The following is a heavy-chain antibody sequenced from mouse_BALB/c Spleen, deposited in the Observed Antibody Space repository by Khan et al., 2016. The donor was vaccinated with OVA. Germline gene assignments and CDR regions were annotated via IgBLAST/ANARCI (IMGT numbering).Heavy chain of an antibody. CDR3: ARTARIKY. V-gene: IGHV3-2*02. Sequence: VQLKESGPGLVKPSQSLSLTCTVTGYSITSGYGWNWIRQFPGNKLEWMGYISYSGSTNYNPSLKSRISITRGTSKKQFFLQLNSVTTEDTATYYCARTARIKYWGQGTTLTVSS. CDR1: GYSITSGYG. CDR2: ISYSGST. D-gene: IGHD1-2*01. J-gene: IGHJ2*01.